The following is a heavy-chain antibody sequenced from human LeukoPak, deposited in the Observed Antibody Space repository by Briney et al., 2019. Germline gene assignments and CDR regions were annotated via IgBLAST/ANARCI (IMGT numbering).Heavy chain of an antibody. CDR3: ARDNLAPFDY. CDR2: IYATGNT. V-gene: IGHV4-4*07. J-gene: IGHJ4*02. Sequence: SETLSLICTVFGGSIRSYYWSWIRQPAGKGLEWIGRIYATGNTNYSPSLRSRVTMSVDTSKNQFSLKLNSVTAADTAVYYCARDNLAPFDYWGQGTLVTVSS. CDR1: GGSIRSYY.